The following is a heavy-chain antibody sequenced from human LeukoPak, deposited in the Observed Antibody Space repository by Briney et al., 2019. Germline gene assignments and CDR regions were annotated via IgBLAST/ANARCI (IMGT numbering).Heavy chain of an antibody. CDR1: GFIFSRYG. Sequence: PGGSLRLSYAAFGFIFSRYGMHWVRQAPGKGLEWVAVISYEGKNKYYADSVKGRFTISRDNSKNTLYLETNSLRPEDTAVYFSAKEKDYYVSGSNSDWGQGALVTVSS. D-gene: IGHD3-10*01. J-gene: IGHJ4*02. CDR2: ISYEGKNK. V-gene: IGHV3-30*18. CDR3: AKEKDYYVSGSNSD.